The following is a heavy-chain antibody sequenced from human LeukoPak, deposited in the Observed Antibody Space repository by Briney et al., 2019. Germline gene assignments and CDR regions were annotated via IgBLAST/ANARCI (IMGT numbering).Heavy chain of an antibody. Sequence: PSETLSLTCTVSGGSISSSSYYWGWIRQPPGKGREWIGSIYYSGSTYYNPSLKVRITIAVATSKNQFSLKLSSVTAADTAVYYCARQYYDSSGYYQGDFDIWGTGTMVTVSS. CDR1: GGSISSSSYY. CDR2: IYYSGST. V-gene: IGHV4-39*01. D-gene: IGHD3-22*01. CDR3: ARQYYDSSGYYQGDFDI. J-gene: IGHJ3*02.